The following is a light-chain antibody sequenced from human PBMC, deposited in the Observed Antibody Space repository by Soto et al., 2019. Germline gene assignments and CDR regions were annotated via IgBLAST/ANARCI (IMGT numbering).Light chain of an antibody. CDR3: QQYDTYSRT. V-gene: IGKV3-15*01. J-gene: IGKJ1*01. Sequence: EIVVTQSPATLSVSPGERATLSCRASQSVGNNFAWYQQKPGQAPRLLIFATSTRATGVPARFSGSGSGTEFTLTISSLQSEDFATFYCQQYDTYSRTFGQGTKVEVK. CDR2: ATS. CDR1: QSVGNN.